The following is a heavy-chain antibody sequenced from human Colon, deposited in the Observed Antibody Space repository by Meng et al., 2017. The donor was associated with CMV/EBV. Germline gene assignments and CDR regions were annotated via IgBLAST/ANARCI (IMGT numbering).Heavy chain of an antibody. CDR1: RGTVSSNIAA. CDR2: TYYRSQWYN. D-gene: IGHD6-19*01. J-gene: IGHJ5*02. Sequence: SRPRLVKPSQTLSLTCAISRGTVSSNIAAWNWIRQSPSRGLEWLGKTYYRSQWYNEYAVSVRSRITINPDTAKNQFSLQLNSVTPEDTAVYYCARWGKYTTGSYFDPWGQGTLVTVSS. CDR3: ARWGKYTTGSYFDP. V-gene: IGHV6-1*01.